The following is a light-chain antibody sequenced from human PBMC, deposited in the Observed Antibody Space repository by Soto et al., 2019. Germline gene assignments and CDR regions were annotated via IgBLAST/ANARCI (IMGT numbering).Light chain of an antibody. CDR2: DAL. CDR3: QKYNSAPCK. V-gene: IGKV1-27*01. Sequence: DIQMTQSPSSLSASVGDGVTITCRASHDISNYLAWYQQRPGETPKLLIYDALILQPGVPSRFSGSRSGTDFTLTISSLQPEDVATYYCQKYNSAPCKFGQGTKVDIK. CDR1: HDISNY. J-gene: IGKJ1*01.